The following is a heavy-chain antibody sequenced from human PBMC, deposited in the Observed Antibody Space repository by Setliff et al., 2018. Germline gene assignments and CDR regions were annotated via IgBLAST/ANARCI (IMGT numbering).Heavy chain of an antibody. CDR1: GFTFSTYS. Sequence: LRLSCAASGFTFSTYSINWVRQAPGKGLEWIAYISSRSNTKYYADSVKGRFTISRDNAKNSLYLQVNSLRAEDTAVYYCATNPRKGRSGGYYYDDPYYNYMDVWGKGTTVTVSS. J-gene: IGHJ6*03. CDR2: ISSRSNTK. V-gene: IGHV3-48*01. CDR3: ATNPRKGRSGGYYYDDPYYNYMDV. D-gene: IGHD3-22*01.